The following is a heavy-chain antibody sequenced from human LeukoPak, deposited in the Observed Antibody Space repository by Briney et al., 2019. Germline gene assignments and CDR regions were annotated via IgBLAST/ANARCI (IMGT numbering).Heavy chain of an antibody. CDR1: GYTFTGYY. J-gene: IGHJ6*02. Sequence: ASVKVSCKASGYTFTGYYMHWVRQAPGQGLEWMGWIKPNSGGTNYAQKFQGWVTMTRDTSISTAYMELSRLRSDDTAVYYCARDSPGIAAAGIYYGVDVWGQGTTVTVSS. CDR2: IKPNSGGT. V-gene: IGHV1-2*04. D-gene: IGHD6-13*01. CDR3: ARDSPGIAAAGIYYGVDV.